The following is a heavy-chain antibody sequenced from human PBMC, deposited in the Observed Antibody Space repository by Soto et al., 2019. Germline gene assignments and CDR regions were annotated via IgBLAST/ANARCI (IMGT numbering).Heavy chain of an antibody. CDR3: ARCSLVVIPVPGFDP. V-gene: IGHV4-31*03. D-gene: IGHD2-15*01. CDR2: IYYNGNT. J-gene: IGHJ5*02. CDR1: GVSISSGGYY. Sequence: LSLTCTVSGVSISSGGYYLSWIRQHPGRGLEWICYIYYNGNTYYNPSLKSRVTVSVDTSKNQFSLNVRSVTAADTAVYYCARCSLVVIPVPGFDPWGQGTLVTVSS.